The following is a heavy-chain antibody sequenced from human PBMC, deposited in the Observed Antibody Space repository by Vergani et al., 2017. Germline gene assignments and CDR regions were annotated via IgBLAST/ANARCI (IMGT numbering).Heavy chain of an antibody. V-gene: IGHV3-48*01. J-gene: IGHJ4*02. Sequence: DVQLVESGGTQVQPGGSLRLSCTASGFPFSSYSMAWVRQAPGKGLEGLSYISSSSTSRYYADSVKGQFTISRDNGEESLYSQMHSLRGTDTAVYYCVREHPGYQVLTAVSFDHWGQGTLVTVSS. CDR3: VREHPGYQVLTAVSFDH. D-gene: IGHD4/OR15-4a*01. CDR1: GFPFSSYS. CDR2: ISSSSTSR.